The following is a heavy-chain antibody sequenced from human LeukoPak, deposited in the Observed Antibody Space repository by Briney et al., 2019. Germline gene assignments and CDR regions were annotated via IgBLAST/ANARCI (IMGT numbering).Heavy chain of an antibody. CDR3: ARARYWAFDI. V-gene: IGHV4-39*07. CDR2: IYYSGST. Sequence: GSLRLSCAASGFTFSSCWMSWVRQAPGKGLEWIGSIYYSGSTYYNPSLKSRVTISVDTSKNQFSLKLSSVTAADTAVYYCARARYWAFDIWGQGTMVTVSS. D-gene: IGHD1-14*01. CDR1: GFTFSSCWM. J-gene: IGHJ3*02.